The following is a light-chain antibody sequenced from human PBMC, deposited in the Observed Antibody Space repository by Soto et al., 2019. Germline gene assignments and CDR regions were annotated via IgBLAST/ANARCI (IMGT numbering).Light chain of an antibody. Sequence: DIVLTQSPATLSLSPGDRATLSCRASQSIGHYLAWYNQTPGQSPRLLIYDASNRASDIPLRVSGSGSGTDFNLTITSLDPEALAVYYCQHRSSWPWTFGQGTRVEVK. CDR1: QSIGHY. V-gene: IGKV3-11*01. CDR3: QHRSSWPWT. J-gene: IGKJ1*01. CDR2: DAS.